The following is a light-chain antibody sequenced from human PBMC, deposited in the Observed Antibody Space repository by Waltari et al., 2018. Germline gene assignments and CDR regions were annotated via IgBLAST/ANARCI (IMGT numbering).Light chain of an antibody. Sequence: QSALTQPASVSGSPGRSTTISCAGSSRDVGAYHYVPWYQQHPGKAPRLIIYDVSNRPSGVSNRFSGSRSGNTASLTISGLQAEDEADYYCASYTTSDSYVFGTGTEVTVL. CDR2: DVS. J-gene: IGLJ1*01. V-gene: IGLV2-14*03. CDR1: SRDVGAYHY. CDR3: ASYTTSDSYV.